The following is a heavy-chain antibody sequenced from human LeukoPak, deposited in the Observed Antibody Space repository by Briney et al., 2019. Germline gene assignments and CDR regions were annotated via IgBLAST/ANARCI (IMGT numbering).Heavy chain of an antibody. Sequence: SETLSLTCTVPGGSISSIYFYWAWIRQPPGKGLEWIGSIYYSGNTYYNPSLKSRVTISVDTSKNQFSLKLSFVTAADTAVYYCAREVATISREYYFDNWGQGTLVTVSS. CDR3: AREVATISREYYFDN. V-gene: IGHV4-39*07. D-gene: IGHD5-12*01. CDR2: IYYSGNT. J-gene: IGHJ4*02. CDR1: GGSISSIYFY.